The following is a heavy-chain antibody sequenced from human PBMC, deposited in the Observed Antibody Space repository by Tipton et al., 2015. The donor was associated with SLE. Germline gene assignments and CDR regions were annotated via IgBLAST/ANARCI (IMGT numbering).Heavy chain of an antibody. CDR3: ARGRGYYDSSGYYYRSYYFDY. V-gene: IGHV4-34*01. Sequence: TLSLTCAVYGGTSRDYFWSWIRQPPGKGLEWIGEVSHRGTTNYNPSLDSRVTISLDTSKNQFSLKLSSVTAADTAVYYCARGRGYYDSSGYYYRSYYFDYWGQGTLVTVSS. D-gene: IGHD3-22*01. CDR1: GGTSRDYF. J-gene: IGHJ4*02. CDR2: VSHRGTT.